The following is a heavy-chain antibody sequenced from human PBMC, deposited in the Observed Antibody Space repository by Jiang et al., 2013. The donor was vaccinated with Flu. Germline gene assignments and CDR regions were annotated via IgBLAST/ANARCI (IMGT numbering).Heavy chain of an antibody. J-gene: IGHJ6*02. V-gene: IGHV1-69*06. CDR2: IIPIFGTA. Sequence: SGAEVKKPGSSVKVSCKASGGTFSSYAISWVRQAPGQGLEWMGGIIPIFGTANYAQKFQGRVTITADKSTSTAYMELSSLRSEDTAVYYCARSPVAATYYYYGMDVWGQGTTVTVSS. CDR3: ARSPVAATYYYYGMDV. D-gene: IGHD6-19*01. CDR1: GGTFSSYA.